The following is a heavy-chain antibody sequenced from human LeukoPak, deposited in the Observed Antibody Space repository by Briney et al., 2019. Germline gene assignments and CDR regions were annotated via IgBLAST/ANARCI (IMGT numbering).Heavy chain of an antibody. Sequence: PGGSLRLSCAASGFTFSSYAMSWVRQAPGKGLEWVSAISGSGGSTYYADSVKGRFTISRDNAKNSLYPQMNSLRAEDTAVYYCAELGITMIGGVWGKGTTVTISS. D-gene: IGHD3-10*02. J-gene: IGHJ6*04. CDR3: AELGITMIGGV. CDR1: GFTFSSYA. CDR2: ISGSGGST. V-gene: IGHV3-23*01.